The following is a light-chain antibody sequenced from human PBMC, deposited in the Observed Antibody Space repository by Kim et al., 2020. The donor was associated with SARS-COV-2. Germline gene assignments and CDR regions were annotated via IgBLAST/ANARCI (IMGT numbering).Light chain of an antibody. CDR3: QVWDSSSAHVV. V-gene: IGLV3-21*04. CDR2: YDS. Sequence: SYELTQPPSVSVAPGKTARITCWGNNIGSKSVHWYQQKPGQAPVLVIYYDSDRPSGIPERFSGSNSGNTATLTISRVEAGDEADYYCQVWDSSSAHVVFG. J-gene: IGLJ6*01. CDR1: NIGSKS.